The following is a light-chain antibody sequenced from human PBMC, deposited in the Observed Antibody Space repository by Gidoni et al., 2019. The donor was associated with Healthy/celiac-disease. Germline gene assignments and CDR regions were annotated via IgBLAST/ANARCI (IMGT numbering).Light chain of an antibody. CDR2: AAS. V-gene: IGKV1-39*01. CDR3: QRSYSTPQT. J-gene: IGKJ4*01. Sequence: DIQMTQSPSSLSASVGDRVTITGRASKSSSSYLHWYQQKPGKAPKLLIYAASSLPSGVPSRFRGRGSGTDFTLTISSLQPADFATYSFQRSYSTPQTFGGGTKVEIK. CDR1: KSSSSY.